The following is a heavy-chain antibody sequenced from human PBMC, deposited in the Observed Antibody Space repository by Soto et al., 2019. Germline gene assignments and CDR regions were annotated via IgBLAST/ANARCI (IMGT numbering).Heavy chain of an antibody. D-gene: IGHD6-19*01. CDR1: GFTFSDAW. CDR3: TIDLPSSSAWANDY. V-gene: IGHV3-15*07. Sequence: EVQLVESGGGLVKPGGSLRLSCAASGFTFSDAWMNWVRQAPGKGLEWVARIKRKTQGGATDYAAPVKGRFTISRDDSNNTIFREMDSLIIMDTCVYYCTIDLPSSSAWANDYWGRGSLATAPS. J-gene: IGHJ4*02. CDR2: IKRKTQGGAT.